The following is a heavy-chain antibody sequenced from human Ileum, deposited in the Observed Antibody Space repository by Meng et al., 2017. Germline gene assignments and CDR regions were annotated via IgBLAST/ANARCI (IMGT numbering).Heavy chain of an antibody. CDR1: GPDLNKFW. Sequence: GESLKISCAASGPDLNKFWMHWVRQTPGQGLLWVSGVSSDGTITTYADSVKGRFTISRDNAKNTLSLQMNSLRGEDTAVYYCIRGGDTSGWYYYFDFWGQGAVVTVSS. CDR2: VSSDGTIT. D-gene: IGHD6-19*01. CDR3: IRGGDTSGWYYYFDF. V-gene: IGHV3-74*03. J-gene: IGHJ4*02.